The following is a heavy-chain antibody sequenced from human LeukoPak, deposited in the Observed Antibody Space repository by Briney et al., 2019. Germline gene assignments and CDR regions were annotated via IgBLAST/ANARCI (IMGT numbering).Heavy chain of an antibody. V-gene: IGHV3-21*01. Sequence: PGGSLRLSCAASGFTFSSYSMNWVRQAPGKGLEWVPSISSSSSYIYYADSVKGRFTISRDNAKNSLYLQMNSLRAEDTAVYYCARAIAVVVVAAKSGAFDIWGQGTMVTVSS. CDR3: ARAIAVVVVAAKSGAFDI. D-gene: IGHD2-15*01. CDR1: GFTFSSYS. CDR2: ISSSSSYI. J-gene: IGHJ3*02.